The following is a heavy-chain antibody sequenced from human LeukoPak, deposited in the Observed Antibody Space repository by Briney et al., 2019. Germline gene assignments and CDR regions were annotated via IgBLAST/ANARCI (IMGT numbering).Heavy chain of an antibody. D-gene: IGHD3-10*01. CDR3: ARVATMVRVPLDALDI. CDR1: GFTFSACE. V-gene: IGHV3-48*03. J-gene: IGHJ3*02. CDR2: ISRSGSTR. Sequence: GGSLRLSCAISGFTFSACELTWVRQAPGRGLEWVSYISRSGSTRYYADSVKGRFTISRDNAKNSLYLQMNSLRAEDTAVYYCARVATMVRVPLDALDIWGQGTMVSVSS.